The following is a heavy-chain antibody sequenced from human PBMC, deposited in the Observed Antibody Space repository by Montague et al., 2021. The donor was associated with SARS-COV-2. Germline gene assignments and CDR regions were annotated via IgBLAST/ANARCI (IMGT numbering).Heavy chain of an antibody. CDR1: GGSFSGYY. V-gene: IGHV4-34*01. D-gene: IGHD6-13*01. J-gene: IGHJ5*02. Sequence: SETLSLTCAVYGGSFSGYYWRWIRQPPGKGLEWMGEIYHRGSTNYIPSLKSRVTISVDTSKNQFSLKLSSATAADTAVYYCARAGYSGSRYGARNWFDPWGQGTLVTVSS. CDR3: ARAGYSGSRYGARNWFDP. CDR2: IYHRGST.